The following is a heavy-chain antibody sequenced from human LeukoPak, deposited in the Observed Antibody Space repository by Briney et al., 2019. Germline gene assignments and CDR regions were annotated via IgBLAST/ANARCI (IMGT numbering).Heavy chain of an antibody. CDR3: AKDFFGSGSSWYNYFDY. CDR1: GFTFSSYG. V-gene: IGHV3-23*01. D-gene: IGHD6-13*01. J-gene: IGHJ4*02. Sequence: WGSLRLSCAASGFTFSSYGLSWVRQAPGKGLEWVSAISGSGGSTYYAASVKGRFTISRDNSKNTLYLQMNSLRAEDTALYYCAKDFFGSGSSWYNYFDYWGQGTLVTVSS. CDR2: ISGSGGST.